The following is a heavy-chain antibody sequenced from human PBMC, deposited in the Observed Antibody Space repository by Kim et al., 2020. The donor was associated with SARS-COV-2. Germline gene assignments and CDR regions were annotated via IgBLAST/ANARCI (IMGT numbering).Heavy chain of an antibody. J-gene: IGHJ5*02. CDR3: AGGGYSRNWFDP. D-gene: IGHD6-13*01. V-gene: IGHV4-39*01. Sequence: SYTPALKSRVTISVDTSKNQFSLKLSSVTAADTAVYYCAGGGYSRNWFDPWGQGTLVTVSS.